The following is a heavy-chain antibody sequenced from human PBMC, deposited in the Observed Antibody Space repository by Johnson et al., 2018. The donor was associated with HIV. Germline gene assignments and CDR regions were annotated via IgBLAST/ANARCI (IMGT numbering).Heavy chain of an antibody. J-gene: IGHJ3*02. D-gene: IGHD1-1*01. Sequence: VQLVESGGGVIRPGGSLRLSCAASRFTFSSYGMHWVRQAPGKGLEWVSGINWNGGSTGYADSVKGRFTISRDNAKNSLYLQMNSLRAEETALYYCARVTRYNWNSDAFDIWGQGTMVTVSS. V-gene: IGHV3-20*04. CDR2: INWNGGST. CDR1: RFTFSSYG. CDR3: ARVTRYNWNSDAFDI.